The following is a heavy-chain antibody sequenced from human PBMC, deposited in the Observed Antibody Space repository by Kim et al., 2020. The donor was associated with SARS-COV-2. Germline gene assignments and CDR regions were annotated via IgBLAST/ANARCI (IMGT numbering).Heavy chain of an antibody. CDR3: ARRGYSSSSRTD. V-gene: IGHV5-10-1*01. D-gene: IGHD6-6*01. Sequence: NYSPSVQGHVTISADKSISTAYLQWSSLKASDTAMYYCARRGYSSSSRTDWGQGTLVTVSS. J-gene: IGHJ4*02.